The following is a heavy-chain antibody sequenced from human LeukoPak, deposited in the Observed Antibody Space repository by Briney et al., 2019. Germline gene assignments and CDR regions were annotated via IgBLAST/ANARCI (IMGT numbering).Heavy chain of an antibody. D-gene: IGHD6-13*01. CDR1: GYTFTGYY. CDR3: ARDAPAAASTFDY. Sequence: ASVKVSCKASGYTFTGYYMHWVRQAPGQGLEWMGWISTYTGSTKCTQKVQGRVTMTADTSTSTAYMELRSLRSDDTAVYYCARDAPAAASTFDYWGQGTLVTVSS. J-gene: IGHJ4*02. V-gene: IGHV1-18*04. CDR2: ISTYTGST.